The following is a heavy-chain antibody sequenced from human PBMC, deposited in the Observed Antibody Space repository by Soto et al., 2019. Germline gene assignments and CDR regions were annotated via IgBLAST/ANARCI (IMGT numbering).Heavy chain of an antibody. CDR2: IGGAAVST. CDR3: AKDSTSYNGVYDPFDI. D-gene: IGHD1-1*01. J-gene: IGHJ3*02. V-gene: IGHV3-23*01. CDR1: GFKFNTYA. Sequence: QPGGSLRLSCEASGFKFNTYAMSWVRQGPGKGLEWVAVIGGAAVSTDCADSLKGRCTVSRDDSKNMVYLQLDSLRDDDTAIYYCAKDSTSYNGVYDPFDIWGQGTMVTVSS.